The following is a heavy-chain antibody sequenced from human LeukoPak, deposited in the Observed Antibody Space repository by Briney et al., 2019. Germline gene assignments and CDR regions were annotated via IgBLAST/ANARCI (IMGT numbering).Heavy chain of an antibody. CDR3: ARLSIKLTTVTHRTFDY. CDR1: GYTFTSYG. V-gene: IGHV1-18*01. D-gene: IGHD4-17*01. CDR2: ISAYNGNT. Sequence: ASVKVSCTASGYTFTSYGISWVRQAPGQGLEWMGWISAYNGNTNYAQKLQGRVTMTTDTSTSTAYMELRSLRSDDTAVYYCARLSIKLTTVTHRTFDYWGQGTLVTVSS. J-gene: IGHJ4*02.